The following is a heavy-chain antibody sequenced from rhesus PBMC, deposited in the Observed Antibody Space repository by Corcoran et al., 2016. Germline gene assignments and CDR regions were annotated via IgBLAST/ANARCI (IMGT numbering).Heavy chain of an antibody. D-gene: IGHD6-25*01. J-gene: IGHJ1*01. Sequence: QLQLQESGPGLVKPSETLSVTCAVSGGSISSSYWSWIRQAPGKGLEWIGYIYGSGSSTNYNPSLKSRVTLSVDTSKNEVSLKLSSVTTADTAVYYCARGGSWDEYFEFWGQGALVTVSS. V-gene: IGHV4-169*01. CDR2: IYGSGSST. CDR1: GGSISSSY. CDR3: ARGGSWDEYFEF.